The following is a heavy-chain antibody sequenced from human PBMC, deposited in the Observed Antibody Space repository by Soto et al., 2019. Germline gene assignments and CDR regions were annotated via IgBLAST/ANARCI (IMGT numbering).Heavy chain of an antibody. CDR1: GYTFTSYY. Sequence: ASVKVSCKASGYTFTSYYMHWVRQARGQGLEWMGIINPSGGSTSYAQKFQGRVTMTRDTSTSTVYMELSSLRSEDTAVYYCVRALYYYGSGSTSAWFDPWGQGTLVTVSS. J-gene: IGHJ5*02. CDR2: INPSGGST. CDR3: VRALYYYGSGSTSAWFDP. D-gene: IGHD3-10*01. V-gene: IGHV1-46*01.